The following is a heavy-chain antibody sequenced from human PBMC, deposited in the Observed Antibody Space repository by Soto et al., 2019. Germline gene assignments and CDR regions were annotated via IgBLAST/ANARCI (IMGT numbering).Heavy chain of an antibody. Sequence: SETLSLTCTVSGGSISSSSYYWGWIRQPPGKGLEWIGSIYYSGSTYYNPSLKSRVTISVDTSKNQFSLKLSSVTAADTAVYYCARTGYCISTSCYRPRQGNWFDPWGQGTLVTVSS. D-gene: IGHD2-2*01. CDR2: IYYSGST. CDR3: ARTGYCISTSCYRPRQGNWFDP. J-gene: IGHJ5*02. CDR1: GGSISSSSYY. V-gene: IGHV4-39*07.